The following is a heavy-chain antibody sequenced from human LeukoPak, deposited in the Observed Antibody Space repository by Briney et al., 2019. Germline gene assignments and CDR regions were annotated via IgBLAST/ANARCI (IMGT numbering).Heavy chain of an antibody. CDR1: GGTFSSYA. Sequence: GSAVKVSRKASGGTFSSYAISWVRQAPGQGLEWMGRINPNSGGTNYAQKFQGRVTMTRDTSISTAYMELSGLRSDDTAVYYCARARATYYYDSSGYFDFDYWGQGTLVTVSS. V-gene: IGHV1-2*06. D-gene: IGHD3-22*01. J-gene: IGHJ4*02. CDR2: INPNSGGT. CDR3: ARARATYYYDSSGYFDFDY.